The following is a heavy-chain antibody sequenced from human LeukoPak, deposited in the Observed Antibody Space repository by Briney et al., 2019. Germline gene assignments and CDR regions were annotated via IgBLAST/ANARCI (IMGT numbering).Heavy chain of an antibody. CDR1: GYTFTVYF. D-gene: IGHD3-22*01. Sequence: ASVKVSCKASGYTFTVYFMHWVRQAPGQGLEWMGWINPNSGGTNYAQKFQGRVTMTRDASISTAYMELSRLRSDDTAVYYCARELNYDSSGYYFDYWGQGTLVTVSS. CDR2: INPNSGGT. J-gene: IGHJ4*02. CDR3: ARELNYDSSGYYFDY. V-gene: IGHV1-2*02.